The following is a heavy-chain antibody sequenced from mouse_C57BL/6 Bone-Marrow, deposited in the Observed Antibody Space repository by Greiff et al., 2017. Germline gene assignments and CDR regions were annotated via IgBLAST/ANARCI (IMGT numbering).Heavy chain of an antibody. CDR2: IDPSDSYT. J-gene: IGHJ1*03. CDR1: GYTFTSYW. D-gene: IGHD2-2*01. CDR3: ARGYYGYDEYWYFDV. Sequence: QVQLQQPGAELVKPGASVKLSCKASGYTFTSYWMQWVKQRPGQGLEWIGEIDPSDSYTNYNQKFKGKATLTVDTSSSTAYLQLSSLTSEDSAVYYCARGYYGYDEYWYFDVWGTGTTVTVSS. V-gene: IGHV1-50*01.